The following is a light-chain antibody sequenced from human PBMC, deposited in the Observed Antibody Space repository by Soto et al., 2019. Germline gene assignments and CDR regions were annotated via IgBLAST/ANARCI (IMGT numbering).Light chain of an antibody. J-gene: IGLJ3*02. CDR3: QSHDSSLSGWV. V-gene: IGLV1-40*01. CDR2: GIS. CDR1: SSNIGAGYD. Sequence: QSVLTQPPSVSGAPGQRVTISCTGSSSNIGAGYDVHWYQQLPGTAPKLLIYGISNRPSGVPDRFSGSKSGTSASLAITGLQAEDEADYYCQSHDSSLSGWVFGGGTKLTVL.